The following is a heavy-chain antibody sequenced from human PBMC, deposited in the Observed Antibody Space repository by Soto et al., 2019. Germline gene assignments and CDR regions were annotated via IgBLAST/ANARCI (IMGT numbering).Heavy chain of an antibody. J-gene: IGHJ6*02. Sequence: GGSLRLSCAASGFTFSSYAMSWVRQAPGKGLEWVSAISGSGGSTYYADSVKGRFTISRDNSKNTLYLQMNSLRAEDTAVYYCAKDRPFLGHCSSTSCYYGMDVWGQGTTVTVSS. V-gene: IGHV3-23*01. CDR1: GFTFSSYA. CDR2: ISGSGGST. D-gene: IGHD2-2*03. CDR3: AKDRPFLGHCSSTSCYYGMDV.